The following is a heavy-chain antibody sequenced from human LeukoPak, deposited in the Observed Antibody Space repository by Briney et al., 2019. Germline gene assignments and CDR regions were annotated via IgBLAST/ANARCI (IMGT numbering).Heavy chain of an antibody. CDR1: GSAFSRSW. J-gene: IGHJ4*02. CDR3: VRDVWGDRDSYFDY. V-gene: IGHV3-74*01. Sequence: GGSLRLSCAASGSAFSRSWIHWVRQAPGKGLVWVSRVNNDGRSTSYGDFVKGRFTISRDNAKNTLYLQMNSLRAEDTAIYYCVRDVWGDRDSYFDYWGQGTLVTVSS. CDR2: VNNDGRST. D-gene: IGHD2-21*01.